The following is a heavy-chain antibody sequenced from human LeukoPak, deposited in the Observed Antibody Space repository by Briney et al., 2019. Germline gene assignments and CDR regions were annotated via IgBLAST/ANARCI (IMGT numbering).Heavy chain of an antibody. J-gene: IGHJ4*02. D-gene: IGHD6-6*01. V-gene: IGHV4-34*01. CDR1: GGSFSGYY. CDR3: ASRSSSPHILIDY. CDR2: INHSGST. Sequence: PSETLSLTCAVYGGSFSGYYWSWIRQPPGKGLEWIGEINHSGSTNYNPSLKSRVTISVDTSKNQFSLKLSSVTAADTAVYYCASRSSSPHILIDYWGQGTLVTVSS.